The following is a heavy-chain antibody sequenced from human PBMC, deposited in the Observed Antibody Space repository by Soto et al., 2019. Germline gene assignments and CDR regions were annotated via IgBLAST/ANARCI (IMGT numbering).Heavy chain of an antibody. J-gene: IGHJ5*02. CDR2: IKPDGCEV. D-gene: IGHD3-10*01. CDR1: GFTFSTSW. CDR3: ARDDGVRSVDR. Sequence: GGSLRLSCAACGFTFSTSWMSWVRQTPGKVMEWVATIKPDGCEVYYVESLKGRFTISRDNAKSSLYLQMNSLRVEDTAVYYCARDDGVRSVDRCGQGTPVTVS. V-gene: IGHV3-7*01.